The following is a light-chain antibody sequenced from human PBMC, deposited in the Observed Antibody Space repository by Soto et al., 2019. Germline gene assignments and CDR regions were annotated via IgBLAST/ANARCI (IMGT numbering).Light chain of an antibody. CDR1: QSSSSY. CDR2: AAS. Sequence: DIQMTQSPSSLSASVGDRVTITCRVSQSSSSYLNWYQQKPGKAPKLLIYAASSLQSGVPSRFSGRRSGTDFTLNISSLQPAHFATYYCQQRYSTPLTFGPRTTVHIK. V-gene: IGKV1-39*01. J-gene: IGKJ3*01. CDR3: QQRYSTPLT.